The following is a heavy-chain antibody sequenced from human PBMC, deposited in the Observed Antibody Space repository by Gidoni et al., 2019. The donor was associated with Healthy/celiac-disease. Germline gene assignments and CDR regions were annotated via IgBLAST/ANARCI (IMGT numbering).Heavy chain of an antibody. V-gene: IGHV4-59*01. J-gene: IGHJ4*02. CDR1: GGSISSYY. D-gene: IGHD6-19*01. CDR2: IYYSGST. CDR3: ARGFSSGWYDY. Sequence: QVQLQESCPGLVQPSETLSLTCTVSGGSISSYYWSWIRQPPGKGLVWIGYIYYSGSTNYNPALKSRVTISVDTSKNEFSLKLSSVTAADTAVYYCARGFSSGWYDYWGQGTLVTVSS.